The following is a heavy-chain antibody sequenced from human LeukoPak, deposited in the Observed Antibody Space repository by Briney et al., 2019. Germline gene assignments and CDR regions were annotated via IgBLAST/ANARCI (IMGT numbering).Heavy chain of an antibody. CDR2: IYYSGST. J-gene: IGHJ1*01. CDR3: ARSLASFYFQH. CDR1: GGSISSSSYY. D-gene: IGHD3-3*02. Sequence: PSETLSLTCTVSGGSISSSSYYWGWIRQPPGKGLEWIGSIYYSGSTYYDPSLKSRVTISVDTSKNQFSLKLSSVTAADTAVYYCARSLASFYFQHWGQGTLVTVSS. V-gene: IGHV4-39*07.